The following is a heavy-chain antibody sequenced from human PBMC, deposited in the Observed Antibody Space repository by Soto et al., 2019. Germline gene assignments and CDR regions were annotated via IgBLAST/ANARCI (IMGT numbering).Heavy chain of an antibody. Sequence: ASVKVSCKVSGYTLTELSMHWVRQAPGKGLERMGGFDPEDGETIYAQKFQGRVTMTEDTSTDTAYMELSSLRSEDTAVYYCATSRDCGGDCYPNAFDIWGQGTMVTVSS. CDR2: FDPEDGET. CDR1: GYTLTELS. V-gene: IGHV1-24*01. J-gene: IGHJ3*02. CDR3: ATSRDCGGDCYPNAFDI. D-gene: IGHD2-21*02.